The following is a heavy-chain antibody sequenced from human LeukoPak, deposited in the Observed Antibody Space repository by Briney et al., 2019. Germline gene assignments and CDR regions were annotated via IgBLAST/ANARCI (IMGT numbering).Heavy chain of an antibody. J-gene: IGHJ4*02. V-gene: IGHV1-69*06. CDR1: GGTFSSYA. CDR3: ATDLGYCSGGSCRDY. Sequence: SVKVSCKASGGTFSSYAISWVRQAPGQGLEWMGGIIPIFGTANYAQKFQGRVTMTEDTSTDTAYMELSSLRSEDTAVYYCATDLGYCSGGSCRDYWGQGTLVTVSS. D-gene: IGHD2-15*01. CDR2: IIPIFGTA.